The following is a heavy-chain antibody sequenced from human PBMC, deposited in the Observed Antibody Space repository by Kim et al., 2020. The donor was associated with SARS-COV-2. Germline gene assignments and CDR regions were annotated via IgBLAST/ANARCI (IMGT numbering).Heavy chain of an antibody. CDR3: ARGDPRGGNYDFWSGYYADFDY. CDR1: GYIFTSYY. Sequence: ASVKVSCKASGYIFTSYYMHWVRQAPGQGLEWMGIINPSADTTTYAQKFQGRLTMTRDTSTSTVYMELSRLRSEDTAVYYCARGDPRGGNYDFWSGYYADFDYWGQGTLLTFSS. D-gene: IGHD3-3*01. CDR2: INPSADTT. V-gene: IGHV1-46*01. J-gene: IGHJ4*02.